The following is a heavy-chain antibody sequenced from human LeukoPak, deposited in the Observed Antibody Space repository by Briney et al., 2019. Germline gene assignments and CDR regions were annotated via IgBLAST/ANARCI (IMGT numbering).Heavy chain of an antibody. CDR2: ISGSGGST. CDR1: GFTFSSYA. J-gene: IGHJ6*02. D-gene: IGHD1-26*01. CDR3: AKDFVGATIYYYYYGMDV. V-gene: IGHV3-23*01. Sequence: GGSLRLSCAASGFTFSSYAMSWVRRAPGKGLEWVSAISGSGGSTYYADSVKGRFTISRDNSKNTLYLQVNSLRAEDTAVYYCAKDFVGATIYYYYYGMDVWGQGTTVTVSS.